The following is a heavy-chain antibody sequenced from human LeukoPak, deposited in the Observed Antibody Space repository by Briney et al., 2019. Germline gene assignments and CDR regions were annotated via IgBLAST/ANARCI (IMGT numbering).Heavy chain of an antibody. Sequence: SETLSLTCAVYGGSFSGYYWSWIRQPPGKGLEWIGEINHSGSINYNPSLKSRVTISVDTSKNQFSLKLSSVTAADTAVYYCARMRAGGSYFGSYYYYYMDVWGKGTTVTVSS. J-gene: IGHJ6*03. D-gene: IGHD1-26*01. CDR1: GGSFSGYY. CDR2: INHSGSI. CDR3: ARMRAGGSYFGSYYYYYMDV. V-gene: IGHV4-34*01.